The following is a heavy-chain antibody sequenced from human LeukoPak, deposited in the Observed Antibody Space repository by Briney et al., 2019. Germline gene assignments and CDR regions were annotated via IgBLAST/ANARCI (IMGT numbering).Heavy chain of an antibody. CDR3: ARAYYGSGSPFLD. CDR1: GGSISSGGYY. V-gene: IGHV4-31*03. J-gene: IGHJ4*02. CDR2: FYYSGST. Sequence: PSQTLSLTCTVSGGSISSGGYYWSWIRQHPGTGLEWIGYFYYSGSTYYNPSLKSRVIISVDTSKNQFSLKLSSVTAADTAVYYCARAYYGSGSPFLDWGQGTLVTVSS. D-gene: IGHD3-10*01.